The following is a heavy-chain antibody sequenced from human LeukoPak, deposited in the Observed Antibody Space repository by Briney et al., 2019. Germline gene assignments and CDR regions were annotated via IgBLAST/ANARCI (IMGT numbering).Heavy chain of an antibody. CDR3: ARDQGVHCSGGACTAFDI. CDR2: ISGSGGST. D-gene: IGHD2-15*01. Sequence: GGSLRLSCAASGFTFSSYAMSWVRQAPGKGLEWVSAISGSGGSTYYADSVKGRFTISRHNAKNSLYLQMDRLGADDTAVYYCARDQGVHCSGGACTAFDIWGQGTMVTVSS. CDR1: GFTFSSYA. V-gene: IGHV3-23*01. J-gene: IGHJ3*02.